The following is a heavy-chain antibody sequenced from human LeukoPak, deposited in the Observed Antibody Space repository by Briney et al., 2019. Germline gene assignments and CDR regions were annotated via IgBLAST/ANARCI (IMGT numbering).Heavy chain of an antibody. CDR1: GFTFSSYA. CDR3: AKESSKYNWNDGGIGY. Sequence: PGGSLRLSCAASGFTFSSYAMSWVRQAPGKGLEWVSAISGSGGSTYYADSVKGRFTISRDNSKNTLYLQMNSLRAEDTAVYYCAKESSKYNWNDGGIGYWGQGTLVTVSS. CDR2: ISGSGGST. J-gene: IGHJ4*02. D-gene: IGHD1-20*01. V-gene: IGHV3-23*01.